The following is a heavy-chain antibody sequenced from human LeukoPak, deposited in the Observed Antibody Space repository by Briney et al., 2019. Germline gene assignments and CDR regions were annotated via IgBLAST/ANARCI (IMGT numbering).Heavy chain of an antibody. CDR1: GYTFTDYY. D-gene: IGHD3-3*01. V-gene: IGHV1-69-2*01. CDR2: VDPEDGET. CDR3: ARAPKDFWSGYYPPLYY. J-gene: IGHJ4*02. Sequence: ASVKISCKVSGYTFTDYYMHWVQQAPGKGLEWMGLVDPEDGETIYAQKLQGRVTMTTDTSTSTAYMELRSLRSDDTAVYYCARAPKDFWSGYYPPLYYWGQGTLVTVSS.